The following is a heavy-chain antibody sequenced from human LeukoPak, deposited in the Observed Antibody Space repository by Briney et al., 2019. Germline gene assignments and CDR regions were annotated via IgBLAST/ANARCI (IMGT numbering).Heavy chain of an antibody. CDR1: GFTFSYAW. D-gene: IGHD3-22*01. Sequence: GGSLRLSCAASGFTFSYAWMNWVRQAPGRGLEWVGRIKSKIDGGTTDSAAPVKGRFTISRDDSKNTLYLEMNSLKTEDTAVYYCTTSLLYDSSAWVDHWGQGTLVTVSS. V-gene: IGHV3-15*01. J-gene: IGHJ4*02. CDR2: IKSKIDGGTT. CDR3: TTSLLYDSSAWVDH.